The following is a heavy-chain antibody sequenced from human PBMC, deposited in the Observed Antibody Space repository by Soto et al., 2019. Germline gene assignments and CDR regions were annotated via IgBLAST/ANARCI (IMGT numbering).Heavy chain of an antibody. CDR3: ARMFSHYDILTGRLFDP. Sequence: AASVKVSCKASGYTFTSYYMHWVRQAPGQGLEWMGIINPSGGSTSYAQKFQGRVTMTRDTSTSTVYTELSSLRSEDTAVYYCARMFSHYDILTGRLFDPWGQGTLVTVSS. CDR2: INPSGGST. V-gene: IGHV1-46*01. D-gene: IGHD3-9*01. J-gene: IGHJ5*02. CDR1: GYTFTSYY.